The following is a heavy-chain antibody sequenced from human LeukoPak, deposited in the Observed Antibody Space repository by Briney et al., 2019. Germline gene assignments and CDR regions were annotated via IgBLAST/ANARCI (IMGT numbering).Heavy chain of an antibody. Sequence: PSETLSLTCTVSGGSISSYYWSWIRQPPGKGLEWIGYISYSGSTNYNPSLKSRVTISVDTSKNQFSLKLSSVTAADTAVYYCARWDCSSGTCFHLDYWGQGTLVTVSS. V-gene: IGHV4-59*08. CDR1: GGSISSYY. D-gene: IGHD6-19*01. J-gene: IGHJ4*02. CDR3: ARWDCSSGTCFHLDY. CDR2: ISYSGST.